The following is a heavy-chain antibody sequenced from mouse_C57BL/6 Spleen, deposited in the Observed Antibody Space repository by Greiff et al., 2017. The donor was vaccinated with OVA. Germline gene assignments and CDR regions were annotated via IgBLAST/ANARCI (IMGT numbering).Heavy chain of an antibody. D-gene: IGHD3-2*02. J-gene: IGHJ3*01. CDR1: GYTFTDYY. V-gene: IGHV1-19*01. CDR3: ARGLDSSGPFAY. Sequence: EVKLMESGPVLVKPGASVKMSCKASGYTFTDYYMNWVKQSHGKSLEWIGVINPYNGGTSYNQKFKGKATLTVDKSSSTAYMELNSLTSEDSAVYYCARGLDSSGPFAYWGQGTLVTVSA. CDR2: INPYNGGT.